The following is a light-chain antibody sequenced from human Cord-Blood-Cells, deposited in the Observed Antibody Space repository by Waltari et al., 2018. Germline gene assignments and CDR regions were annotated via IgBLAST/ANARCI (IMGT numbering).Light chain of an antibody. Sequence: QSALTQPASVSGSPGQSITISCTGTSSYVGGYNYVPGYQQHPGKAPKLMIYDVSNRPSGVSKRFSGSKSGNTASLTISGLQAEDEADYYCSSYTSSSTVVFGGGTKLTVL. V-gene: IGLV2-14*01. CDR2: DVS. CDR1: SSYVGGYNY. CDR3: SSYTSSSTVV. J-gene: IGLJ2*01.